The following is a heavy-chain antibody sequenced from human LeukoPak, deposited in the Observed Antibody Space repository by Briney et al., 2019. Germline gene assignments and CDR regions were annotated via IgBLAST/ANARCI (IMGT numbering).Heavy chain of an antibody. Sequence: SVKVSCKASGGTFSSYAISWVRQAPGQGLEWMGRIIPILGIANYAQKFQGRVTVTADKSTSTAYMELSSLRSEDTAVYYCARRAYYYDSSGYYDNWFDPWGQGTLVTVSS. CDR1: GGTFSSYA. J-gene: IGHJ5*02. V-gene: IGHV1-69*04. D-gene: IGHD3-22*01. CDR2: IIPILGIA. CDR3: ARRAYYYDSSGYYDNWFDP.